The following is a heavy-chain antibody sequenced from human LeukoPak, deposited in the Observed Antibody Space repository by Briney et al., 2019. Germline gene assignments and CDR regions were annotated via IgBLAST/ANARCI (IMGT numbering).Heavy chain of an antibody. V-gene: IGHV5-51*01. Sequence: GESLKISRKGSGYSFTSYWIGWVRQMPGKGLEWMGIIYPGDSDARYSPSFQGQVTISADKSISTAYLQWSSPKASDTAMYYCARRRDLYSGSYYTFDYWGQGTLVTVSS. CDR1: GYSFTSYW. CDR2: IYPGDSDA. CDR3: ARRRDLYSGSYYTFDY. D-gene: IGHD1-26*01. J-gene: IGHJ4*02.